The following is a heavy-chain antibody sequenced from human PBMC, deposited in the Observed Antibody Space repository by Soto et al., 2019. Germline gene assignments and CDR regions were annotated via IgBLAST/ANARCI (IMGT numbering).Heavy chain of an antibody. V-gene: IGHV1-69*13. CDR3: ARGYSNYLDYFDY. CDR1: GGTFSSYA. Sequence: AASVKVSCKASGGTFSSYAISWVRQAPGQGLEWMGGIIPIFGTANYAQKFQGRVTITADESTSTAYMELSSLRSEDTAVYYCARGYSNYLDYFDYWGQGTLVTVSS. J-gene: IGHJ4*02. D-gene: IGHD4-4*01. CDR2: IIPIFGTA.